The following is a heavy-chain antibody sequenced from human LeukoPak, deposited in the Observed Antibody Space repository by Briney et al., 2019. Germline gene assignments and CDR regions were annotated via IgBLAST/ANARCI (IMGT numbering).Heavy chain of an antibody. CDR1: GGTFSSYA. CDR2: INPNSGGT. V-gene: IGHV1-2*02. J-gene: IGHJ5*02. CDR3: ARLGYSYDSSGYPLDSWFDP. Sequence: ASVKVSCKASGGTFSSYAISWVRQAPGQGLEWMGWINPNSGGTNYAQKFQGRVTMTRDTSISAAYMELNRLRSDDTAVYYCARLGYSYDSSGYPLDSWFDPWGQGTLVTVSS. D-gene: IGHD3-22*01.